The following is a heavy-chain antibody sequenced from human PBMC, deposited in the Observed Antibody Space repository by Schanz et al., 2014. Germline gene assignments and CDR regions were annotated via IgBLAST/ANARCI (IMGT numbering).Heavy chain of an antibody. CDR2: IYSGGTT. CDR3: AREKFISGSVYAFDF. Sequence: EVQLVASGGDLVQPGGSLRLSCVASGFSVSSNYMNWVRQAPGKGLEWVSVIYSGGTTYYADSVKGRFTISRDNSKNTVYLQMSSLRGEDTAVYFCAREKFISGSVYAFDFWGQGTLVTVSS. J-gene: IGHJ4*02. CDR1: GFSVSSNY. V-gene: IGHV3-66*01. D-gene: IGHD3-10*01.